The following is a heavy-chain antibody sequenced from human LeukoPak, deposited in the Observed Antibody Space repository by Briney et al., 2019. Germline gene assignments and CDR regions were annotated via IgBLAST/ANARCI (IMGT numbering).Heavy chain of an antibody. J-gene: IGHJ4*02. D-gene: IGHD2-21*02. Sequence: SVKVSCKASGGTFSSYAIIWVRPAPGQGLEWMGGIIPIFGTANYAQKFQGRVTITADKSTSTAYMELSSLRSEDTAVYYCASPAAHCGGDCYFDYWGQGTLVTVSS. CDR3: ASPAAHCGGDCYFDY. CDR1: GGTFSSYA. V-gene: IGHV1-69*06. CDR2: IIPIFGTA.